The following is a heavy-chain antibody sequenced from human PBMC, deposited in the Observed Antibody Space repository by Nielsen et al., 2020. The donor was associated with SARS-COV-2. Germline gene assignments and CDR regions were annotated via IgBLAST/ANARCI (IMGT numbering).Heavy chain of an antibody. V-gene: IGHV1-24*01. J-gene: IGHJ4*02. CDR3: AKDESYSYSSSWIDY. CDR2: FDPEDGET. Sequence: ASVKVSCKVSGYTLTELSMHWVRQAPGKGLEWMGGFDPEDGETIYAQKFQGRVTMTEDTSTDTAYMELSSLRSEDTAVYYCAKDESYSYSSSWIDYWGQGTLVTVSS. CDR1: GYTLTELS. D-gene: IGHD6-13*01.